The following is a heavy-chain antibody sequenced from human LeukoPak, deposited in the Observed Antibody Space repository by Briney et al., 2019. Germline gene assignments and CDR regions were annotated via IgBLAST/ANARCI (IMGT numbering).Heavy chain of an antibody. J-gene: IGHJ3*02. Sequence: GGSLRLSCAASGFTFSSYGMHWVRQAPGKGLEWVAVISNDGSNKYYADSVKGRFTISRDNSKNTLYLQMNSLRAEDTAVYYCAKDGVYSGGAFDIWGQGTMVTVSS. D-gene: IGHD5-18*01. CDR1: GFTFSSYG. V-gene: IGHV3-30*18. CDR2: ISNDGSNK. CDR3: AKDGVYSGGAFDI.